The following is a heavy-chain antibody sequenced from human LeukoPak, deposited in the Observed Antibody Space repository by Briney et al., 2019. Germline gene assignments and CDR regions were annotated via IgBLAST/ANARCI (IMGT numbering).Heavy chain of an antibody. CDR3: ARGTAMDAFDI. V-gene: IGHV1-3*01. CDR1: GYTFTSYA. Sequence: ASVKVSCKASGYTFTSYATHWVRQAPGQRLEWMGWINAGNGNTKYSQKFQGRVTITRDTSASTAYMELSSLRSEDTAVYYCARGTAMDAFDIWGQGTMVTVSS. CDR2: INAGNGNT. D-gene: IGHD5-18*01. J-gene: IGHJ3*02.